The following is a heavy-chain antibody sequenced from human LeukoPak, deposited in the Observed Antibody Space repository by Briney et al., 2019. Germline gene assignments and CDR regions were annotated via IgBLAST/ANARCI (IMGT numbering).Heavy chain of an antibody. CDR3: ARAPIAAAEYFQH. J-gene: IGHJ1*01. Sequence: SETLSLTCTVSGGSISYYYWSWIRQPPGKGLEWIGYIYYSGSTNYNPSLKSRVTISVDTSKNRFSLKLNSVTAADTAVYYCARAPIAAAEYFQHWGQGTLVTVSS. CDR2: IYYSGST. V-gene: IGHV4-59*12. CDR1: GGSISYYY. D-gene: IGHD6-13*01.